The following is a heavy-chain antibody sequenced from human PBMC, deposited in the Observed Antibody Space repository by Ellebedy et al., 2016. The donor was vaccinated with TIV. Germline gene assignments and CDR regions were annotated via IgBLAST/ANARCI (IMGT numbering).Heavy chain of an antibody. CDR1: GFTFSSYG. V-gene: IGHV3-33*01. CDR3: ARDMGSYGGNTDFQH. J-gene: IGHJ1*01. D-gene: IGHD4-23*01. Sequence: GESLKISXAASGFTFSSYGMHWVRQAPGKGPEWVALVWYDGSTQYYADSVQGRFTISRDNSKNTMYLQMNSLRAEDTAVYYCARDMGSYGGNTDFQHWGQGTLVTVSS. CDR2: VWYDGSTQ.